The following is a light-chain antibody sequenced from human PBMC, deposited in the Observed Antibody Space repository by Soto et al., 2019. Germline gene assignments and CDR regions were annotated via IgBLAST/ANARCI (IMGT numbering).Light chain of an antibody. Sequence: EIQFTQYPSSLFPSIRDRVTITCRASLPISNCFAWYHQNPGKIPNLLIYAASTLQAGVPSRFSGSGSGTDFTLTISSLQPEDVAAYYCQKYNSAPLTFGGGTKVDIK. V-gene: IGKV1-27*01. CDR1: LPISNC. CDR3: QKYNSAPLT. CDR2: AAS. J-gene: IGKJ4*01.